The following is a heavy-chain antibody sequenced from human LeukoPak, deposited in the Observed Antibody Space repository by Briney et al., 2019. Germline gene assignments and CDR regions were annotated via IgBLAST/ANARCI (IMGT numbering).Heavy chain of an antibody. Sequence: GGSLRLSCAASGFTFSGYWMHWVRQAPGKGLVWVSRINSDGSSTSYADSVKGRFTISRDNAKNTLYLQMNSLRAEDTAVYYCASGIRGVITDPWGQGTLVTVSS. V-gene: IGHV3-74*01. D-gene: IGHD3-10*01. J-gene: IGHJ5*02. CDR3: ASGIRGVITDP. CDR1: GFTFSGYW. CDR2: INSDGSST.